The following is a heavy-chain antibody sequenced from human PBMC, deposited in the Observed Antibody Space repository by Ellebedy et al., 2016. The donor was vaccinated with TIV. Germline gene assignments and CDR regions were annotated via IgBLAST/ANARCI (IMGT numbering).Heavy chain of an antibody. V-gene: IGHV1-18*01. CDR3: ARDSSALFDP. D-gene: IGHD6-19*01. CDR1: GYTFTTHG. CDR2: ISTYNGNT. Sequence: AASVKVSCKASGYTFTTHGISWVRQAPGQGLEWMGWISTYNGNTNYAQKLQGRVTMTTDTSTSTVYMELRSLRSDDTAVYYCARDSSALFDPWGQGTLVTVSS. J-gene: IGHJ5*02.